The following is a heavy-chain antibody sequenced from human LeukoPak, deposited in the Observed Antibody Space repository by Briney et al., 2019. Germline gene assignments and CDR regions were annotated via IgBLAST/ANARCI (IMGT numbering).Heavy chain of an antibody. CDR1: GGSLSDYY. V-gene: IGHV4-4*07. J-gene: IGHJ3*02. CDR3: VRDVGTSDAFDI. D-gene: IGHD1-1*01. CDR2: IQTSGKT. Sequence: SETLSLTCIVSGGSLSDYYWSWIRQPAGKGLEWIGRIQTSGKTNYNPSLKSRVTMSVDTSKNQFSLKLSSVTAADTAVYYCVRDVGTSDAFDIWGQGTMVIVSS.